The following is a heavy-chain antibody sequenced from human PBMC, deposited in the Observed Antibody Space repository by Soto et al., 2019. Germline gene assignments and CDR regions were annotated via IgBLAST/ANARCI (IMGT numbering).Heavy chain of an antibody. V-gene: IGHV3-23*01. CDR3: ARTQGTAWSYSWFDS. CDR2: FRESAKTK. Sequence: GGSLRLSCAASGFGFTFSTSAMSWDRQAPGKGLEWVSTFRESAKTKPYANSVKGRFTISRDNAKNTLYLQMNSLSAEDTAVYYCARTQGTAWSYSWFDSWGQGTLVTVSS. D-gene: IGHD4-4*01. CDR1: GFGFTFSTSA. J-gene: IGHJ5*01.